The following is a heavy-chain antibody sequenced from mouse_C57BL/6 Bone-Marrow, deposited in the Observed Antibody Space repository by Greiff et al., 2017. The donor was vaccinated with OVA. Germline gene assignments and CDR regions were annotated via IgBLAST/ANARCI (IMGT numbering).Heavy chain of an antibody. V-gene: IGHV1-18*01. CDR2: INPNNGGT. D-gene: IGHD2-3*01. J-gene: IGHJ4*01. Sequence: EVKVVESGPELVKPGASVKIPCKASGYTFTDYNMDWVKQSHGKSLEWIGDINPNNGGTIYNQKFKGKATLTVDKSSSTAYMELRSLTSEDTAVYYCARVDGYYSYYAMDYWGQGTSVTVSS. CDR3: ARVDGYYSYYAMDY. CDR1: GYTFTDYN.